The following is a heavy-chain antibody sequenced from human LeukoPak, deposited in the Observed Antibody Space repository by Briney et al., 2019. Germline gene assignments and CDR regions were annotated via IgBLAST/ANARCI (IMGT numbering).Heavy chain of an antibody. V-gene: IGHV4-61*02. CDR2: IYTSGST. Sequence: PSETLSLTCTVSGGSISSGGYYWSWIRQPAGKGLEWIGRIYTSGSTNYNPSLKSRVTISVDTSKNQFSLKLSSVTAADTAVYYCARVLYYYDSSGYYYYYYYYMDVWGKGTTVTVSS. J-gene: IGHJ6*03. D-gene: IGHD3-22*01. CDR1: GGSISSGGYY. CDR3: ARVLYYYDSSGYYYYYYYYMDV.